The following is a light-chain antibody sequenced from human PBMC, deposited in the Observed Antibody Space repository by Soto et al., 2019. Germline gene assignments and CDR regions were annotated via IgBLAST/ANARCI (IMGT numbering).Light chain of an antibody. Sequence: QSALTQPPSVSGSPGQSVTISCTGTSSDVGSYNRVSWYQQSPGTAPKLMIYEITNRPSGLPDCFSGSKSGNTASLTISGLQAEDEADYYCSSKTSSSPLFGGGTKLTVL. CDR2: EIT. J-gene: IGLJ2*01. V-gene: IGLV2-18*02. CDR3: SSKTSSSPL. CDR1: SSDVGSYNR.